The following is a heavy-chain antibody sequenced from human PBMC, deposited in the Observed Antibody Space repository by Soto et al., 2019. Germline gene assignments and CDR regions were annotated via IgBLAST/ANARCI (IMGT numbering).Heavy chain of an antibody. V-gene: IGHV3-9*01. CDR3: AKAALYCSGGSCHTFDP. D-gene: IGHD2-15*01. CDR2: ISWNSGSI. J-gene: IGHJ5*02. Sequence: GGSLRLSCAASGFTFDDYAMHWVRQAPGKGLEWVSGISWNSGSIGYADSVKGRFTISRDNAKNSLYLQMNSLRAEDTALYYCAKAALYCSGGSCHTFDPWGQGTLVTVSS. CDR1: GFTFDDYA.